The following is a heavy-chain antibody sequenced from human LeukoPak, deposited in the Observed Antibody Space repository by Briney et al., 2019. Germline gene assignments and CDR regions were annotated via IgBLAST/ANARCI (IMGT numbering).Heavy chain of an antibody. CDR3: AKCRRYDFWSGPGFDY. Sequence: GGSLRLSCAASGFTFTSYAMSWVRQAPGQGLEWVSAISGSGGSTYYADSVQGRFTISRDNSKNTPYLQLNSLTAEDTAVYYCAKCRRYDFWSGPGFDYWGKGTRVTVS. CDR1: GFTFTSYA. V-gene: IGHV3-23*01. J-gene: IGHJ4*02. D-gene: IGHD3-3*01. CDR2: ISGSGGST.